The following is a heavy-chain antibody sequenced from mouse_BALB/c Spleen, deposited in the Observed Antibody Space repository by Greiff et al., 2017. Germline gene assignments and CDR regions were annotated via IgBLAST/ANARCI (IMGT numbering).Heavy chain of an antibody. CDR3: ARVDYRYDDAMDY. CDR1: GYSITSGYY. V-gene: IGHV3-6*02. CDR2: ISYDGSN. D-gene: IGHD2-14*01. Sequence: ESGPGLVKPSQSLSLTCSVTGYSITSGYYWNWIRQFPGNKLEWMGYISYDGSNNYNPSLKNRISITRDTSKNQFFLKLNSVTTEDTATYYCARVDYRYDDAMDYWGQGTSVTVSS. J-gene: IGHJ4*01.